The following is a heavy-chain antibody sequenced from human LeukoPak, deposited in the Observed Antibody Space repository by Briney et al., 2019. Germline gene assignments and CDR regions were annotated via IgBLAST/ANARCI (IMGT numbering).Heavy chain of an antibody. CDR3: ARDPGEQLVHDY. CDR1: GYTLTSYY. D-gene: IGHD6-6*01. Sequence: ASVKVSCKASGYTLTSYYMHWVRQAPGQGLEWMGIINPSGGSTSYAQKFQGRVTMTRDTSTSTVYMELSSLRSEDTAVYYCARDPGEQLVHDYWGQGTLVTVSS. J-gene: IGHJ4*02. V-gene: IGHV1-46*01. CDR2: INPSGGST.